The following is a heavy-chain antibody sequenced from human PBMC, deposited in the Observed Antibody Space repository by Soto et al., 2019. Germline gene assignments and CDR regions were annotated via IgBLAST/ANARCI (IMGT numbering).Heavy chain of an antibody. Sequence: PEGSVRHYCALSGVTVSGSAIAWVRKARGKGRGWVSTISGSGSIRFTSESGKGRFTSSREISKNTLYQQTNSLRAQDTAIDYRAKDRSDRYNDYRGQG. CDR3: AKDRSDRYNDY. CDR2: ISGSGSIR. D-gene: IGHD6-19*01. V-gene: IGHV3-23*01. CDR1: GVTVSGSA. J-gene: IGHJ4*02.